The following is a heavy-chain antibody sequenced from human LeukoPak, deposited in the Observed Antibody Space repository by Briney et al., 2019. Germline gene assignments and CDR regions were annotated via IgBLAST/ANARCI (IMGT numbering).Heavy chain of an antibody. CDR3: ARRYSSSWSDY. D-gene: IGHD6-13*01. J-gene: IGHJ4*02. Sequence: SETLSLTCAVYGGSFSGYYWSWIRQPPGKGLEWIGEINHSGSTNYNPSLKSRVTISVDTSKNQFSLKLSSVTAADTAVYYCARRYSSSWSDYWGQGTLVTVSS. CDR2: INHSGST. CDR1: GGSFSGYY. V-gene: IGHV4-34*01.